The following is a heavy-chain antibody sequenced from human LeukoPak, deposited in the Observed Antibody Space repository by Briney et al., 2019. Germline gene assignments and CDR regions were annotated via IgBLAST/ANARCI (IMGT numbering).Heavy chain of an antibody. CDR2: IYYSGST. Sequence: SETLSLTCSVSGGSISSSSYYGRWIRQPPGKGLEWIGSIYYSGSTYYNPSLKSRVTISVDTSKNQFSLKLSSVTAADTAVYYCARHGLISGSYGEFDYWGQGTLVTVSS. CDR1: GGSISSSSYY. CDR3: ARHGLISGSYGEFDY. J-gene: IGHJ4*02. V-gene: IGHV4-39*01. D-gene: IGHD1-26*01.